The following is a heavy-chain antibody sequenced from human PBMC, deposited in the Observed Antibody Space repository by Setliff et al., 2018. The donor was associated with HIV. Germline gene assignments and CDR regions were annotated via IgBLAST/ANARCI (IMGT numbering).Heavy chain of an antibody. J-gene: IGHJ4*02. D-gene: IGHD3-10*01. CDR2: IYHTGIT. V-gene: IGHV4-39*01. Sequence: PSETLSLTCTVSGGSITRTPYHWGWIRQPPGKGLEWIGSIYHTGITYDNPSLKSRVTISVDTSKNQISLRLSSVTAADTAVYYCARLSGGMVPNYWGQGTLVTVSS. CDR3: ARLSGGMVPNY. CDR1: GGSITRTPYH.